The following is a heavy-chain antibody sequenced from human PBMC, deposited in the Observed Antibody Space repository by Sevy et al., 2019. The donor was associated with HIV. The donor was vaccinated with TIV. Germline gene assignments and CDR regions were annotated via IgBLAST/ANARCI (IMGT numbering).Heavy chain of an antibody. CDR1: GFTLSSYW. J-gene: IGHJ2*01. V-gene: IGHV3-74*01. CDR3: ASSSGIYFDL. CDR2: INSDGSST. D-gene: IGHD3-22*01. Sequence: GGSLRLSCAASGFTLSSYWMHWVRQAPGKGLVRVSRINSDGSSTSYADSVKGRFTISRDNAKNTLYLQMNSLRAEDTAVYYCASSSGIYFDLWGRGTLVTVSS.